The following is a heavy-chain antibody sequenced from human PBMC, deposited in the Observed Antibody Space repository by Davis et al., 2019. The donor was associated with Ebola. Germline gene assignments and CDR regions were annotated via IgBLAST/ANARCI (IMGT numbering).Heavy chain of an antibody. CDR1: GFTFSSYA. D-gene: IGHD5-18*01. V-gene: IGHV3-53*04. CDR3: AKHVDTAMWSWFDP. J-gene: IGHJ5*02. Sequence: GESLKISCAASGFTFSSYAMSWVRQAPGKGLEWVSVIYSGGSTYYADSVKGRFTISRHNSKNTLYLQMNSLRAEDTAVYYCAKHVDTAMWSWFDPWGQGTLVTVSS. CDR2: IYSGGST.